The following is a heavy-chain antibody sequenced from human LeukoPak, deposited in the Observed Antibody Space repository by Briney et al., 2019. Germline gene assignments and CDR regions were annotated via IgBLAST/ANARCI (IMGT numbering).Heavy chain of an antibody. J-gene: IGHJ4*02. CDR1: AFTFSSHR. CDR3: ARDLRSSGYYAFDY. V-gene: IGHV3-21*05. D-gene: IGHD3-22*01. Sequence: GGSLRLTCAASAFTFSSHRMDWVRQAPEKGLEWVSDISRSSSDIHYADSVKGRFTISRDNAKNSLYLQVNSLRAEDTAVYYCARDLRSSGYYAFDYWGQGTLVTVSS. CDR2: ISRSSSDI.